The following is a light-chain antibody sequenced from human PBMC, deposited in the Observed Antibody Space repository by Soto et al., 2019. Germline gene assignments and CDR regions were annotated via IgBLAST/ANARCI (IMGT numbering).Light chain of an antibody. J-gene: IGKJ1*01. CDR3: QQGYSTAWT. CDR1: QTINNY. V-gene: IGKV1-39*01. Sequence: DIQMTQSPSSLSASVGDRVTITCRASQTINNYVNWYQHKPGKAPKVRIYAASSLQSGVPSRFSGSGSATDFSLTISRLPPEDFANYCWQQGYSTAWTFGQGTKVEMK. CDR2: AAS.